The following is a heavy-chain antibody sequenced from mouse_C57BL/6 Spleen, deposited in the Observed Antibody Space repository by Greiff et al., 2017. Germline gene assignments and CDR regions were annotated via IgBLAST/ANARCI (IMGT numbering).Heavy chain of an antibody. CDR1: GFSLTSYG. D-gene: IGHD2-4*01. CDR3: ARREDDYGRAMDY. V-gene: IGHV2-2*01. CDR2: IWSGGST. J-gene: IGHJ4*01. Sequence: QVHVKQSGPGLVQPSQSLSITCTVSGFSLTSYGVHWVRQSPGKGLEWLGVIWSGGSTDYNAAFISRLSISKDNSKSQVFFKMNSLQADDTAIYYCARREDDYGRAMDYWGQGTSVTVSS.